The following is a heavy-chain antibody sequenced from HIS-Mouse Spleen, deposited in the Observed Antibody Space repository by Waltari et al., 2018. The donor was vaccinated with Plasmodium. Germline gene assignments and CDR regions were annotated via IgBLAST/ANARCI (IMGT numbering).Heavy chain of an antibody. Sequence: QLQLQESGPGLVKPSETLSLTCTVSGGSISSSSYYWGWIRQPPGKGLEWIGGIYYSGSTYYNPPLKIRVTISVDTSKNQFSLKLSSVTAADTAVYYCARRKIYGDYVNWYFDLWGRGTLVTVSS. D-gene: IGHD4-17*01. V-gene: IGHV4-39*01. CDR3: ARRKIYGDYVNWYFDL. CDR2: IYYSGST. J-gene: IGHJ2*01. CDR1: GGSISSSSYY.